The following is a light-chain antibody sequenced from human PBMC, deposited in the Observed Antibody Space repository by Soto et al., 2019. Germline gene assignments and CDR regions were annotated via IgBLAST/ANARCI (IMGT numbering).Light chain of an antibody. CDR1: SSDVGGYNY. CDR2: DVS. Sequence: QSALTQPASVSGSPGQSITISCTGTSSDVGGYNYVSWYQQHPGKAPKLMIYDVSNRPSGVSNRFSGSKSGNTASLTISGLQAEDEADYYCSSYTCSSTVVFGGGTKPTVL. V-gene: IGLV2-14*01. CDR3: SSYTCSSTVV. J-gene: IGLJ2*01.